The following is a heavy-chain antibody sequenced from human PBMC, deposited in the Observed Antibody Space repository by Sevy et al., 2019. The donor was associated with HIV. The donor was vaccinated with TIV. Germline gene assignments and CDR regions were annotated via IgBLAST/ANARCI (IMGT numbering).Heavy chain of an antibody. D-gene: IGHD3-3*01. CDR3: AKDQVLRFTARYYYYMDV. Sequence: GGSLRISCAASGFTFSSYGMHWVRQAPGKGLEWVAFIRYDGSNKYYADSVKGRFTISRDNSKNTLYLQMNSLRAEDTAVYYCAKDQVLRFTARYYYYMDVWGKGTTVTVSS. CDR2: IRYDGSNK. CDR1: GFTFSSYG. J-gene: IGHJ6*03. V-gene: IGHV3-30*02.